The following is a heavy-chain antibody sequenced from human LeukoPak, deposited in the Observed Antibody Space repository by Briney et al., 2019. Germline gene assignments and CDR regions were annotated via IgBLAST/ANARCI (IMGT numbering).Heavy chain of an antibody. Sequence: GGSLRLSCVASGFTFSSYAMHWVRQAPGKGLEWVGRIKSKTDGGTTDYAAPVKGRFTISRDDSKNTLYLQMNSLKTEDTAVYYCTTRGGSFSIFDYWGQGTLVTVSS. V-gene: IGHV3-15*01. J-gene: IGHJ4*02. CDR3: TTRGGSFSIFDY. CDR2: IKSKTDGGTT. CDR1: GFTFSSYA. D-gene: IGHD1-26*01.